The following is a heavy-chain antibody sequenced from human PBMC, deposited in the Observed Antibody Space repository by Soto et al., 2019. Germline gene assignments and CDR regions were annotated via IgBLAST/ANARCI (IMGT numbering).Heavy chain of an antibody. CDR2: IYYSGST. CDR1: GGSISSYS. D-gene: IGHD3-10*01. V-gene: IGHV4-59*01. J-gene: IGHJ4*02. Sequence: SETLALTCTVSGGSISSYSWSWIRQPPGKGLEWIGYIYYSGSTNYNPSLKSRVTISVDTSKNQFSLKLSSVTAADTAVYYCARVGPIIRGPGGSFDYCGQGTLVTLSS. CDR3: ARVGPIIRGPGGSFDY.